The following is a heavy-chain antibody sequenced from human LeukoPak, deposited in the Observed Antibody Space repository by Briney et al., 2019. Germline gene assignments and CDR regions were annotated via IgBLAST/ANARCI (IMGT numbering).Heavy chain of an antibody. CDR2: ISAYNGNT. D-gene: IGHD3-3*01. CDR1: GYTLTSYG. V-gene: IGHV1-18*01. Sequence: ASVKVSCKASGYTLTSYGISWVRQAPGQGLEWMGWISAYNGNTNYAQKLQGRVTMTTDISTSTAYMELRSLRSDDTAVYYCARDFGVVIAARVYYYGMDVWGQGTTVTVSS. CDR3: ARDFGVVIAARVYYYGMDV. J-gene: IGHJ6*02.